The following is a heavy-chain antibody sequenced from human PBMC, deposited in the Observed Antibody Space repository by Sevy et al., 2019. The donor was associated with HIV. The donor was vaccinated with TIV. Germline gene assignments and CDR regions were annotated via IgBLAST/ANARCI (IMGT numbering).Heavy chain of an antibody. Sequence: GGSLRLSCAASGFTFSSYSMNWVRQAPGKGLEWVSYISSSSSTIYYADSVKGRFTISRDNAKNSLYLQMNSLRDEDTAVYYCARGKRGNYYVSSGYSIQYYYYGMDVWGQGTTVTVSS. V-gene: IGHV3-48*02. CDR1: GFTFSSYS. D-gene: IGHD3-22*01. CDR2: ISSSSSTI. J-gene: IGHJ6*02. CDR3: ARGKRGNYYVSSGYSIQYYYYGMDV.